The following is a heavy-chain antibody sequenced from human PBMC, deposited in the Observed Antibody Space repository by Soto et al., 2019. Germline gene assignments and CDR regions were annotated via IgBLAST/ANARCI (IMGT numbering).Heavy chain of an antibody. D-gene: IGHD4-4*01. V-gene: IGHV1-69*01. CDR1: GGTFSSYA. J-gene: IGHJ4*02. Sequence: QVQLVQSGAEVKKPGSSVKVSCKASGGTFSSYAISWVRQAPGQGLEWMGGIIPIFGTANYAQKFQGRATITAAEPPTTAYRDWSSLKPKNTAVYSGPREGSTVTLNSWGQGTLVTASS. CDR2: IIPIFGTA. CDR3: PREGSTVTLNS.